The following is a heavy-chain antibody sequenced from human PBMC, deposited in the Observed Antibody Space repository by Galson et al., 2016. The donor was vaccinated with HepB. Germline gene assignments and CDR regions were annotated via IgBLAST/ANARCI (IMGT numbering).Heavy chain of an antibody. Sequence: SLRLSCAASGFTFSTSAMHWVRQAPGKGLERLAVISYDGTNKYYADSVKGRFTISRDNSKNTLYLQMNSLRAEDTAVYYCAKSELPYYYAPRAPWGQGTLVTVSS. CDR2: ISYDGTNK. CDR1: GFTFSTSA. CDR3: AKSELPYYYAPRAP. J-gene: IGHJ5*02. D-gene: IGHD3-10*01. V-gene: IGHV3-30*04.